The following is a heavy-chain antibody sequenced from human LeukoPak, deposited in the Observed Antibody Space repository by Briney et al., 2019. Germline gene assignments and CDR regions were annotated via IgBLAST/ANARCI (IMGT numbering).Heavy chain of an antibody. D-gene: IGHD4-17*01. J-gene: IGHJ4*02. CDR2: TYYRSKWVN. CDR3: ARDHTVTHFDY. Sequence: SQTLSLTCAISGDSVSSNNGAWNWLRQSPSRPLEWLGRTYYRSKWVNDYAESVRGRITINPDTSKNQFSLQLNSVTPEDTAVYYCARDHTVTHFDYWGQGTLVTVSS. V-gene: IGHV6-1*01. CDR1: GDSVSSNNGA.